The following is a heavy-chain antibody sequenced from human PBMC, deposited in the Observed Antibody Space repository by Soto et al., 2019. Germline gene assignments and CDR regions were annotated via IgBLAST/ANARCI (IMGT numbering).Heavy chain of an antibody. V-gene: IGHV4-39*01. D-gene: IGHD3-10*01. CDR1: GGSVSTTSYS. CDR3: AKNAWGYSMVRGAPVKTQYRWFDP. J-gene: IGHJ5*02. CDR2: VYYSRSI. Sequence: SETLSLTCTVSGGSVSTTSYSWGWIRQPPGKGLEWIGSVYYSRSINYNPALKSRVTISVDTSKNQFSLNLSSVTAADTAVYYCAKNAWGYSMVRGAPVKTQYRWFDPSGQGTLVTVSS.